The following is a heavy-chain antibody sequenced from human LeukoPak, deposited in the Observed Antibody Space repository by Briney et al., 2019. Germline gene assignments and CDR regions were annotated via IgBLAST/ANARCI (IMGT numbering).Heavy chain of an antibody. D-gene: IGHD2-2*01. CDR1: GFTFSSYA. CDR2: ISGSIGST. V-gene: IGHV3-23*01. CDR3: VKDFVVVPGLVNYFDY. Sequence: GGSLRLSCAASGFTFSSYAMSWVRQGPGKGLEWVSAISGSIGSTFYTDSVKGRFTISRDKSKNTLYLQIKSQRAEDTAVYYCVKDFVVVPGLVNYFDYWGQGTLVTVSS. J-gene: IGHJ4*02.